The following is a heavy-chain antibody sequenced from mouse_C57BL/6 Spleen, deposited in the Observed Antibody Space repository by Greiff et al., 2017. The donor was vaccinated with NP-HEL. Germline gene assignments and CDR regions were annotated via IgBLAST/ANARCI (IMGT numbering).Heavy chain of an antibody. J-gene: IGHJ3*01. V-gene: IGHV14-1*01. CDR2: IDPEDGDT. Sequence: VQLQQSGAELVRPGASVKLSCTASGFNIKDYYMHWVKQRPEQGLEWIGRIDPEDGDTEYAPKFQGKATMTADTSSNTAYLQLSSLTSEDTAVYYCTTGDYYSNYRFAYWGQGTLVTVSA. CDR1: GFNIKDYY. D-gene: IGHD2-5*01. CDR3: TTGDYYSNYRFAY.